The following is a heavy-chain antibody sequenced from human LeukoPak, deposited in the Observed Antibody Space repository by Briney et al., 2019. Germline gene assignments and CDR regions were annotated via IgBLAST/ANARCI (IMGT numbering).Heavy chain of an antibody. Sequence: ASVKVSCKASGYTFTIYGINWVRRGTGQGLEWMGWMNPNSGNTGYAQKFQGRVTMTRSTSISTAYMELSSLTSEDTAVYYCARVSLGYCSGGTCDFQDHWGQGTLVTVSS. D-gene: IGHD2-15*01. J-gene: IGHJ4*02. CDR2: MNPNSGNT. V-gene: IGHV1-8*02. CDR1: GYTFTIYG. CDR3: ARVSLGYCSGGTCDFQDH.